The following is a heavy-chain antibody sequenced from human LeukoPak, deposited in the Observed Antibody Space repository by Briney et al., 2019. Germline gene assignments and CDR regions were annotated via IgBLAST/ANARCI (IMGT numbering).Heavy chain of an antibody. CDR3: ARVAYDSSGYYLGYHGMDV. CDR2: IGTAGDT. CDR1: GFTFSSYD. J-gene: IGHJ6*02. D-gene: IGHD3-22*01. V-gene: IGHV3-13*01. Sequence: GGSLRLSCAASGFTFSSYDTHWVRQATGKGLEWVSAIGTAGDTYYPGSVKGRFTISRENAKNSLYLQMNSLRAGDTAVYYCARVAYDSSGYYLGYHGMDVWGQGTTVTVSS.